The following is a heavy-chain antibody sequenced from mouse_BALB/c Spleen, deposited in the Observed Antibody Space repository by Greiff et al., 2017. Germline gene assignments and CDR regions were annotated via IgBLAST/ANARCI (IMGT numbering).Heavy chain of an antibody. J-gene: IGHJ4*01. CDR1: GFTFSDYY. V-gene: IGHV5-4*02. D-gene: IGHD2-3*01. Sequence: EVKVIESGGGLVKPGGSLKLSCAASGFTFSDYYMYWVRQTPEKRLEWVAIISAGGSYTYYQDSVKGRFTISRDNAKNNLYLQMSSLKSDDTAMYYCARGEDGYYIYAIDYWGQGTSVTVSS. CDR3: ARGEDGYYIYAIDY. CDR2: ISAGGSYT.